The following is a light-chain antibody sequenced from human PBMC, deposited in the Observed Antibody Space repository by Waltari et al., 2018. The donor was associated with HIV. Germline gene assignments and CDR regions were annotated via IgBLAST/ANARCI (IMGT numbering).Light chain of an antibody. V-gene: IGKV1-39*01. CDR1: QSICNY. Sequence: IHMTQSPSSLSASIGDRVTLTCLASQSICNYLNWYQQKPGKAPKLLIYTASTLQTGVPSRFRGSGSGADFSLTISSLQPEDFATYYCQQSYGNPRTFGQGTRVEIK. CDR2: TAS. J-gene: IGKJ1*01. CDR3: QQSYGNPRT.